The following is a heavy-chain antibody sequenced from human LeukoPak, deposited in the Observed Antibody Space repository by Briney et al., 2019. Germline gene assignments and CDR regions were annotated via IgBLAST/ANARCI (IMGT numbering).Heavy chain of an antibody. CDR2: IYHSGGT. V-gene: IGHV4-38-2*02. CDR3: ARRRTDCSSTVCFRGAFDI. CDR1: AYSINSGYT. D-gene: IGHD2-2*01. J-gene: IGHJ3*02. Sequence: SETLTLTCTVSAYSINSGYTWGWIRQPPGKGLEWIGNIYHSGGTYYNPSLTSRVTISVDTSKNQFSLKLTSVTAADTAVYYCARRRTDCSSTVCFRGAFDIWGHGTLVTVSS.